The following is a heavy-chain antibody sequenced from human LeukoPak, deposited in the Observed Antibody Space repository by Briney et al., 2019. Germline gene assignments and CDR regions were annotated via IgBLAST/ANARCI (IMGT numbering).Heavy chain of an antibody. CDR3: ARGPSITMVRGGRWYYYMDV. D-gene: IGHD3-10*01. V-gene: IGHV1-46*01. J-gene: IGHJ6*03. CDR2: INPSGGST. CDR1: VYTFTSNY. Sequence: GASVKVSCKASVYTFTSNYIHLVRDAPGQGLEWMGLINPSGGSTNYAQKFQGRVTMTRDTSTSTVYMELSSLRSEDTAVYYCARGPSITMVRGGRWYYYMDVWGKGTTVTISS.